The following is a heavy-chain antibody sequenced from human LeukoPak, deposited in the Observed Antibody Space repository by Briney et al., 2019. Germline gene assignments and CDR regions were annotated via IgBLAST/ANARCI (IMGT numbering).Heavy chain of an antibody. D-gene: IGHD4-17*01. CDR2: IIPIFGTA. CDR1: GGTFSSYA. Sequence: ASVKVSCKASGGTFSSYAISWVRQAPGQGLEWMGGIIPIFGTANYAQKFQGRVTMTRNTSISTAYMELSSLRSEDTAVYYCARGLRRNRRYYFDYWGQGTLVTVSS. J-gene: IGHJ4*02. V-gene: IGHV1-69*05. CDR3: ARGLRRNRRYYFDY.